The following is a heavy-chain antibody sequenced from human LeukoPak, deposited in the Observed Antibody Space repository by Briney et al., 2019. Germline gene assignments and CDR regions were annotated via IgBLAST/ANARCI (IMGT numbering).Heavy chain of an antibody. CDR2: IYHSGST. CDR3: ARTQWFGELSFDY. CDR1: GYSISSGYY. J-gene: IGHJ4*02. Sequence: SETLSLTCAVSGYSISSGYYWGWIRQPPGKGLEWIGSIYHSGSTYYNPSLKSRVTISVDTSKNQFSLKLSSVTAADTAVYYCARTQWFGELSFDYWGQGTLVTASS. V-gene: IGHV4-38-2*01. D-gene: IGHD3-10*01.